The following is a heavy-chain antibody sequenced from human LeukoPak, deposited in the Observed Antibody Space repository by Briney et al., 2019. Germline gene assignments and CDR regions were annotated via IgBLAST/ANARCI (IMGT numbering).Heavy chain of an antibody. V-gene: IGHV3-7*01. Sequence: HAGGSLRLSCAASGFTFRSYWMNWVRQAPGKGLEWLAIIKQDGTEKHYKGSVEGRFTISRDNAKNSLHLQMNSLRAEDTAVYYCAGGSGYLITSWGQGTLVTVSS. CDR1: GFTFRSYW. CDR2: IKQDGTEK. CDR3: AGGSGYLITS. J-gene: IGHJ5*02. D-gene: IGHD3-9*01.